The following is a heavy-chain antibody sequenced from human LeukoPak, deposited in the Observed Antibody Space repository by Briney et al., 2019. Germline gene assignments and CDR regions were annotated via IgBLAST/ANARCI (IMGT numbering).Heavy chain of an antibody. D-gene: IGHD6-13*01. Sequence: GGSLRLSCAASGFTFSSYGMHWVRQAPGKGLEWVAVISYDGSNKYYADSVKGRFTISRDNSKNTLYLQMNSLRAEDTAVYYCAKLQAAAGTTSADYWGQGTLVTVSP. CDR1: GFTFSSYG. CDR3: AKLQAAAGTTSADY. CDR2: ISYDGSNK. V-gene: IGHV3-30*18. J-gene: IGHJ4*02.